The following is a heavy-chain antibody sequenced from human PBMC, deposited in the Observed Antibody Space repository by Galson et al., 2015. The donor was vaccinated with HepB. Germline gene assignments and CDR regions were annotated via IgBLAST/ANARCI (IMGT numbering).Heavy chain of an antibody. CDR1: GFTFSSYW. D-gene: IGHD3-10*01. J-gene: IGHJ5*02. CDR2: IKQDGSEK. V-gene: IGHV3-7*03. CDR3: ARDLRYYADWFDP. Sequence: SLRLSCAASGFTFSSYWMSWVRQAPGKGLEWVANIKQDGSEKYYVDSVKGRFTISRDNAKNSLYLQMNSLRAEDTAVYYCARDLRYYADWFDPWGQGTLVTVSS.